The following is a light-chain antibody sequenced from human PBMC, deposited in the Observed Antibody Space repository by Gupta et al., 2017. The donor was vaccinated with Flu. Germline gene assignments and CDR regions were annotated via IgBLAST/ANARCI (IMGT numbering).Light chain of an antibody. J-gene: IGKJ2*02. V-gene: IGKV2-28*01. CDR1: QSLQHSTGYIY. CDR2: MGS. CDR3: MQPLQPPRT. Sequence: ILMTQSPLSLPVTLGEPASMPCRSNQSLQHSTGYIYLEWFLQRSGESPRLLIYMGSHRAPGVPDRFRGTGSGTDFTLQISRVEAEDIGVYYCMQPLQPPRTFGQGTKLEV.